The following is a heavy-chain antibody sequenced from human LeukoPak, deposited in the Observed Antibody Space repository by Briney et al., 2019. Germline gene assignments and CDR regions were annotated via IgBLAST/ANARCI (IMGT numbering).Heavy chain of an antibody. Sequence: GASVKVSCKASEYTFTDYYVHWVRQAPGQGLEWMGWLNPRSGDTEYAQNFQGRVTMTRDPSISTAYTDLSSLTSDDTAVYYCARGLVSMATILPPDGFDIWGQGTLVTVSS. CDR3: ARGLVSMATILPPDGFDI. J-gene: IGHJ3*02. CDR2: LNPRSGDT. V-gene: IGHV1-2*02. D-gene: IGHD5-24*01. CDR1: EYTFTDYY.